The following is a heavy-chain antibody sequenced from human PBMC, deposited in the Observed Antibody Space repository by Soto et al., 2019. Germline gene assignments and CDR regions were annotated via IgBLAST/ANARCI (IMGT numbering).Heavy chain of an antibody. V-gene: IGHV3-33*01. CDR3: ARDLFPTLVCSGWYYYYYGMVV. CDR2: IWYDGSNK. CDR1: GFAFSSYG. Sequence: GGSLRLSCAASGFAFSSYGMHWVRQAPGKGLEWVAVIWYDGSNKYYADSVKGRFTISRDNSKNTLYLQMNSLRAEDTAVYYCARDLFPTLVCSGWYYYYYGMVVWGQGTTVTVS. J-gene: IGHJ6*02. D-gene: IGHD6-19*01.